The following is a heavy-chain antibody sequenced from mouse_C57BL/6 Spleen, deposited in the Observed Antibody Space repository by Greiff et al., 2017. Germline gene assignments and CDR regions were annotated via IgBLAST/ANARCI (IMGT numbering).Heavy chain of an antibody. V-gene: IGHV1-42*01. CDR2: INPSTGGT. D-gene: IGHD1-1*01. Sequence: VQLQQSGPELVKPGASVKISCKASGYSFTGYYMNWVKQSPEKSLEWIGEINPSTGGTTYNQTFKAKSTLTVDKSSSTAYMQLKSLTSEDSAVYYCARWIYGSSPLDVWGTGTTVTVSS. J-gene: IGHJ1*03. CDR3: ARWIYGSSPLDV. CDR1: GYSFTGYY.